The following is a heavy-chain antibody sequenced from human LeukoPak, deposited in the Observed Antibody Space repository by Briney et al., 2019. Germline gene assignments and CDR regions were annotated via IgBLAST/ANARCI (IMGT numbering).Heavy chain of an antibody. J-gene: IGHJ4*02. CDR2: IIPILGIA. D-gene: IGHD2-21*02. Sequence: SVKVSCKASGGTFSSYTISWVRQAPGQGLEWMGRIIPILGIANYAQKFQGRVTITADKSTSTAYMELSSLRSEDTAVYYCARASIVVVTAILSFDYWGQGTLVTVSS. CDR1: GGTFSSYT. V-gene: IGHV1-69*02. CDR3: ARASIVVVTAILSFDY.